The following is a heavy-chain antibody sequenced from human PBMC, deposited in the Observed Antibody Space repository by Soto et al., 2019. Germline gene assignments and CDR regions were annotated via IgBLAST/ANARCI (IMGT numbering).Heavy chain of an antibody. CDR2: IWYDGSKK. CDR3: ARDVLSLQCTNILCYGDL. Sequence: HPGGSLRLSCVASGFTFRSFGMHWVRQAPGKGLEWVAFIWYDGSKKYYADSVKDRFTISRDNSGNTLNLQMAGLRVEDTAVYYCARDVLSLQCTNILCYGDLWGHGTLVTVSS. J-gene: IGHJ5*02. V-gene: IGHV3-33*01. D-gene: IGHD2-8*01. CDR1: GFTFRSFG.